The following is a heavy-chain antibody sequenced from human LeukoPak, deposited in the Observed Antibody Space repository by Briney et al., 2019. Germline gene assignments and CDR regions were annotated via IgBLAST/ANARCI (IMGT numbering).Heavy chain of an antibody. D-gene: IGHD6-13*01. CDR2: IYPGDSDT. CDR3: ARRWAAAGYYYFDY. CDR1: GYSFTSCW. J-gene: IGHJ4*02. Sequence: GESLKISCKGSGYSFTSCWIGWVRQMPGKCLEWMGIIYPGDSDTRYSPSFQGQVTISADKSISTAYRQWSSLKASDTAMYYCARRWAAAGYYYFDYWGQGTLVTVSS. V-gene: IGHV5-51*01.